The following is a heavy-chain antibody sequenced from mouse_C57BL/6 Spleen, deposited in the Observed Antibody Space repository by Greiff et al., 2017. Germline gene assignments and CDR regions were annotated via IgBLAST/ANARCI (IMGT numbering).Heavy chain of an antibody. V-gene: IGHV1-82*01. J-gene: IGHJ3*01. CDR3: ARGGPYDYDGVFAY. CDR2: IYPGDGDT. CDR1: GYAFSSSW. D-gene: IGHD2-4*01. Sequence: QVQLKQSGPELVKPGASVKISCKASGYAFSSSWMNWVKQRPGKGLEWIGRIYPGDGDTNYNGKFKGKATLTADKSSSTAYMQLSSLTSEDSAVYFCARGGPYDYDGVFAYWGQGTLVTVSA.